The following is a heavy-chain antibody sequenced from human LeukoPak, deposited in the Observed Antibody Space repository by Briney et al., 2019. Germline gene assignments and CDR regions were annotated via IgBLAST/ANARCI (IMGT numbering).Heavy chain of an antibody. CDR3: ARDPGNYGSGSYRTKNWFDP. D-gene: IGHD3-10*01. V-gene: IGHV1-69*04. CDR1: GGTFSSYA. CDR2: IIPILGIA. J-gene: IGHJ5*02. Sequence: SVKVSCKASGGTFSSYAISWLRQAPGQGLEWMGRIIPILGIANYAQKFQGRDTITADKSARTAYMELSSLRSEDTDVYYCARDPGNYGSGSYRTKNWFDPWGQGTLVTVSS.